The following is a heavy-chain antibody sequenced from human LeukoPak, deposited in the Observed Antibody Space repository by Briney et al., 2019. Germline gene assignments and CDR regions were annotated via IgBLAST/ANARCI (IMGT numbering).Heavy chain of an antibody. Sequence: SETLSLTCTVSGGSISSYYWSWIRQPPGKGLEWIAYIYDGGNTNYNSSLKSRVTISVDTSKNQFSLKLSSVTAADTAMYYCASHSLTAAGIVRHWGQGTLVTVSS. CDR1: GGSISSYY. J-gene: IGHJ1*01. CDR3: ASHSLTAAGIVRH. D-gene: IGHD6-13*01. V-gene: IGHV4-59*01. CDR2: IYDGGNT.